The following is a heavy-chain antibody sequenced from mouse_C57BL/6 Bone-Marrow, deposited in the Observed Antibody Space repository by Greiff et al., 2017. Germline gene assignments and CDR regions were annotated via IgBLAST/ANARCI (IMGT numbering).Heavy chain of an antibody. CDR3: TRSSYYSNPTSWYFDV. Sequence: EVQRVESGEGLVKPGGSLKLSCAASGFTFSSYAMSWVRQTPEKRLGWVAYISSGGDYIYYADTVQGRFTISRDNARNTLYLQMSSLKSEDTAMYYWTRSSYYSNPTSWYFDVWGTGTTVTVSS. D-gene: IGHD2-5*01. V-gene: IGHV5-9-1*02. CDR2: ISSGGDYI. J-gene: IGHJ1*03. CDR1: GFTFSSYA.